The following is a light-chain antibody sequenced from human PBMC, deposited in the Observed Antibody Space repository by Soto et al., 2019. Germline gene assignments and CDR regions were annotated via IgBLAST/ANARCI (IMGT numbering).Light chain of an antibody. J-gene: IGKJ1*01. CDR2: KAS. CDR1: QSIDTW. V-gene: IGKV1-5*03. CDR3: QQLHSYRP. Sequence: DIQMTQSPSTLSASVGDRVTITCRASQSIDTWLAWHQQKPGQVPKLLISKASSLESGVPSRFSGSGSGTEFTLTISSLQLDDSANYFCQQLHSYRPFGQGTKLEI.